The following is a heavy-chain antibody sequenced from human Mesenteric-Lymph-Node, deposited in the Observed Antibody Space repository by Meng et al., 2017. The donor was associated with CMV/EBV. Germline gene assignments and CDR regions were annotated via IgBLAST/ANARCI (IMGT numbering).Heavy chain of an antibody. CDR3: ARGSSYDILTGYFDY. CDR2: INHSGST. Sequence: QWHVHQLGVGTFQPSEALSVTGAVYGGSFSGYYWNWIRQSPEKGLEWIGEINHSGSTTYNPSFTSRIIISVDTSTNQISLNMSSVTAADTAVYYCARGSSYDILTGYFDYWGQGALVTVSS. CDR1: GGSFSGYY. V-gene: IGHV4-34*01. J-gene: IGHJ4*02. D-gene: IGHD3-9*01.